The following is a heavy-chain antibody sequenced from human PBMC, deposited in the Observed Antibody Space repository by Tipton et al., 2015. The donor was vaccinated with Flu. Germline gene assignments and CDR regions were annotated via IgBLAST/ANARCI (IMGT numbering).Heavy chain of an antibody. CDR3: ARLNYYVDY. D-gene: IGHD3-10*02. CDR1: GGSISSYY. Sequence: TLSLTCTVSGGSISSYYWSWIRQPPGKGLEWIGYIYYSGSTNYNPSLKSRVTISVDTSKNQFSLKLSSVTAADTAVYYCARLNYYVDYWGQGTLVTVSS. V-gene: IGHV4-59*08. CDR2: IYYSGST. J-gene: IGHJ4*02.